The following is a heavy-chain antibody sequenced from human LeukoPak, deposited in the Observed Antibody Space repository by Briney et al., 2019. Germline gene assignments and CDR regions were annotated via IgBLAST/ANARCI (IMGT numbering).Heavy chain of an antibody. V-gene: IGHV1-2*02. CDR2: INPNSGDT. CDR3: ARERSSGYNDAFDI. J-gene: IGHJ3*02. Sequence: GASVKVSCKASGYTFTDYYIHWVRRAPGQELEWMGWINPNSGDTNYAQKFQGRVTMTRDTSISTAYMELSRLRSDDTAVYYCARERSSGYNDAFDIWGQGTMVTVSS. CDR1: GYTFTDYY. D-gene: IGHD3-22*01.